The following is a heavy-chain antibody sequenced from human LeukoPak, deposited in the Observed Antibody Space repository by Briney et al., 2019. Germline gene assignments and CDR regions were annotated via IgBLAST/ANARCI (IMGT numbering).Heavy chain of an antibody. CDR2: ISYDGSEK. Sequence: PGGSLRLSCAASGFTFSSYAMSWVRQAPGKGLEWVEAISYDGSEKYYADSVKGRFTISRDNSKNTLYLQMNSLRAGDTAVYYCARVYYGSGSYSFDYWGQGTLVTVSS. V-gene: IGHV3-30*04. CDR1: GFTFSSYA. D-gene: IGHD3-10*01. J-gene: IGHJ4*02. CDR3: ARVYYGSGSYSFDY.